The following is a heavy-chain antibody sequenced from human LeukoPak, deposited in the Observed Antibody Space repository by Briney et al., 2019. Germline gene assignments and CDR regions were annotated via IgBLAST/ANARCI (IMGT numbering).Heavy chain of an antibody. CDR2: INPNSGGT. CDR3: ARLVDTAMVRLLADY. CDR1: GYTFTGYY. D-gene: IGHD5-18*01. Sequence: EAPVKVSCKASGYTFTGYYMHWVRQAPGQGLEWMGRINPNSGGTNYAQKFQGRVTMTRDTSISTAYMELSRLRSDDTAVYYCARLVDTAMVRLLADYWGQGTLVTVSS. J-gene: IGHJ4*02. V-gene: IGHV1-2*06.